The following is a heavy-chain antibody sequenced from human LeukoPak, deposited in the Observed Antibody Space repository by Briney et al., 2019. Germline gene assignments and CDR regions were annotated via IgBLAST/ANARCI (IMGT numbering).Heavy chain of an antibody. CDR2: ISAYNENT. Sequence: ASVKVSCRASGYTFTRCGVRWVRQAPGQGLEGRGGISAYNENTNYAQKLRGRVILTRDPSPSTAYMELRSLRSDDTAVYYCARGGYCSGGSCYSSDASDIWGQATMATVSS. CDR3: ARGGYCSGGSCYSSDASDI. J-gene: IGHJ3*02. V-gene: IGHV1-18*01. CDR1: GYTFTRCG. D-gene: IGHD2-15*01.